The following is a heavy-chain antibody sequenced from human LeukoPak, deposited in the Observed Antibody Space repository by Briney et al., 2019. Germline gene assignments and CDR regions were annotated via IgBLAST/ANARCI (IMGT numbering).Heavy chain of an antibody. CDR1: GYTFTSYG. CDR2: ISAYNGNT. D-gene: IGHD6-19*01. Sequence: GASVKLSCKASGYTFTSYGISWVRQAPGQGLEWMGWISAYNGNTNYAQKLQGRVTMTTDTSTSTAYMELRSLRSDDTAVYYCASFGAVAGTQRRQPSYAFDIWGQGTMVTVSS. CDR3: ASFGAVAGTQRRQPSYAFDI. V-gene: IGHV1-18*01. J-gene: IGHJ3*02.